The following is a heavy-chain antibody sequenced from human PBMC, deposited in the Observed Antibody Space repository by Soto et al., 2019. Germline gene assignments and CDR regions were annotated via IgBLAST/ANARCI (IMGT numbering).Heavy chain of an antibody. V-gene: IGHV3-23*01. CDR2: ISGSGGST. J-gene: IGHJ6*02. D-gene: IGHD3-16*01. Sequence: EVQLLESGGGLVQPGGSLRLSCAASGFTFSSYAMSWVRQAPGKGLEWVSAISGSGGSTYYADSVKGRFTTSRDNSKNTLYLQMNSLRAEDTAVYYCATAGGYYYGMDVWGQGTTVTVSS. CDR1: GFTFSSYA. CDR3: ATAGGYYYGMDV.